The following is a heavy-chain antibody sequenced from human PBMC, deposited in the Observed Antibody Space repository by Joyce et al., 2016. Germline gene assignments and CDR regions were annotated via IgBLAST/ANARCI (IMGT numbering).Heavy chain of an antibody. Sequence: QVQLVQSGAEVKNPGSSVKVSCKASGGSFRNYAINWVRQAPGQGLELVGGIIPMFDTANYVQKLRVRVTITADTSTNTAYMEMSSLTSEDTAVYYCARDEEYYSDSGSYYGGFGHWGQGTLVTVSS. J-gene: IGHJ4*02. CDR1: GGSFRNYA. D-gene: IGHD3-10*01. V-gene: IGHV1-69*06. CDR2: IIPMFDTA. CDR3: ARDEEYYSDSGSYYGGFGH.